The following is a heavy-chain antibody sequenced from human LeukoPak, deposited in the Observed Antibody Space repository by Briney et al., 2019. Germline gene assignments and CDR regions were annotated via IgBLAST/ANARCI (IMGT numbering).Heavy chain of an antibody. CDR1: GGSISSGGYY. CDR2: IYYSGST. J-gene: IGHJ5*02. CDR3: ARVERCSGGSCYSRGYWFDP. Sequence: SETLSLTCTVSGGSISSGGYYWSWIRQHPGKGLEWIGYIYYSGSTYYNPSLRSRVTISVDTSKNQFSLKLSSVTAADTAVYYCARVERCSGGSCYSRGYWFDPWGQGTLVTVSS. V-gene: IGHV4-31*03. D-gene: IGHD2-15*01.